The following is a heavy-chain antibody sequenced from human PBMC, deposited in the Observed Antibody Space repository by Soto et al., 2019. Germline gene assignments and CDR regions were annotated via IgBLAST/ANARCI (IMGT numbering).Heavy chain of an antibody. CDR1: GGSISSGVYY. D-gene: IGHD6-13*01. V-gene: IGHV4-31*03. J-gene: IGHJ6*03. CDR3: ARQIAAADTLDYYYYYMDV. CDR2: IYYSGST. Sequence: SETLSLTCTVSGGSISSGVYYWSWIRQHPGKGLEWIGYIYYSGSTYYNPSLKSRVTISVDTSKNQFSLKLSSVTAADTAVYYCARQIAAADTLDYYYYYMDVWGKGTTVTVS.